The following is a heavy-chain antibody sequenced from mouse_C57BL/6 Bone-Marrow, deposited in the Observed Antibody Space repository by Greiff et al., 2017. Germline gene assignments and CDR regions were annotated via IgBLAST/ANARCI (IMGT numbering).Heavy chain of an antibody. J-gene: IGHJ3*01. CDR1: GFNIKDDY. CDR3: TLLAAY. V-gene: IGHV14-4*01. Sequence: VQLQQSGAELVRPGASVKLSCTASGFNIKDDYMHRVKQRPEQGLEWIGWIDPENGDTEYASKFQGKATITPDTSSNTAYLQLSSLTSEDTAVYYCTLLAAYWGQATLVTVSA. CDR2: IDPENGDT.